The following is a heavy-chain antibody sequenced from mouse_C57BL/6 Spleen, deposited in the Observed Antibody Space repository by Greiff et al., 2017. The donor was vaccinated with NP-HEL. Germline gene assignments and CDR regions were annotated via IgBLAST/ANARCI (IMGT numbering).Heavy chain of an antibody. CDR2: ISYDGSN. CDR1: GYSITSGYY. Sequence: EVQLVESGPGLVKPSQSLSLTCSVTGYSITSGYYWNWIRQFPGNKLEWMGYISYDGSNNYNPSLKNRISITRDTSKNQFFLKLNSVTTEDTATYYCAKYDYDADDYWGQGTTLTVSS. D-gene: IGHD2-4*01. J-gene: IGHJ2*01. CDR3: AKYDYDADDY. V-gene: IGHV3-6*01.